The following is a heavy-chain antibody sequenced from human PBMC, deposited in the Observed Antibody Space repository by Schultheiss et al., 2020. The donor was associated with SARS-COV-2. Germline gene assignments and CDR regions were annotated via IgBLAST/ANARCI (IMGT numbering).Heavy chain of an antibody. CDR1: GFTFSSYD. V-gene: IGHV3-30*03. D-gene: IGHD6-19*01. Sequence: GGSLRLSCAASGFTFSSYDMHWVRQAPGKGLEWVAVISYDGSNKYYADSVKGRFTISRDNSKNTLYLQMNSLRAEDTAVYYCARAVAGTALGFDPWGQGTLVTVSS. J-gene: IGHJ5*02. CDR3: ARAVAGTALGFDP. CDR2: ISYDGSNK.